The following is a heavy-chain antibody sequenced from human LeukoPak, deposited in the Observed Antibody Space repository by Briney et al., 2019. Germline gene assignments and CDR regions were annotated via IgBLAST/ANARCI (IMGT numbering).Heavy chain of an antibody. CDR2: ISGSGGST. CDR3: AKSIWSGYSSFDY. D-gene: IGHD3-3*01. CDR1: GFTFSSYA. V-gene: IGHV3-23*01. J-gene: IGHJ4*02. Sequence: GGSLRLSCAASGFTFSSYAMSWVRQAPGKGLEWVSVISGSGGSTYYADSVKGRFTISRDNSKNTLYLQMNSLGAEDTAVYYCAKSIWSGYSSFDYWGQGTLVTVSS.